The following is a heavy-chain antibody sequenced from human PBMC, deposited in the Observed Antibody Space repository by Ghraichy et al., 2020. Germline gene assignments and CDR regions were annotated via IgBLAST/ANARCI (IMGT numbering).Heavy chain of an antibody. V-gene: IGHV4-4*02. J-gene: IGHJ2*01. D-gene: IGHD7-27*01. Sequence: GSLRLSCAVSGGSISSSYWWSWVRQFPGKGLEWIGETFHSGSPNYNPSLQSRVTMSVDKSKNQYFLNLASVTAADTAIYYCARGVHYWGWYFDLWGRGTLVSVSS. CDR1: GGSISSSYW. CDR3: ARGVHYWGWYFDL. CDR2: TFHSGSP.